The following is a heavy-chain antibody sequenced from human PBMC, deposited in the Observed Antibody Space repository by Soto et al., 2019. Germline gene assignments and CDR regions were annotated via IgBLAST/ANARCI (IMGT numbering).Heavy chain of an antibody. V-gene: IGHV4-34*01. J-gene: IGHJ4*02. CDR2: INHSGST. D-gene: IGHD2-8*02. Sequence: SETLSLSCAVYGWSFSGYDWAWIRQPPGTGLEWIGEINHSGSTNYNPSLKSRVTISVDTSKNQFSLKLTSVTAADTAVYYCARDKITGLFDYWGQGTRVTVSS. CDR3: ARDKITGLFDY. CDR1: GWSFSGYD.